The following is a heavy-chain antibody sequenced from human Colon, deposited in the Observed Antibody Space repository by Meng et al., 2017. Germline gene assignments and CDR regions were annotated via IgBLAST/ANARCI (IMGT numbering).Heavy chain of an antibody. CDR1: GDSITGSSYY. CDR3: ARNRIIMLVYVAQSWFDP. D-gene: IGHD3-22*01. V-gene: IGHV4-39*07. CDR2: FYDSGYT. Sequence: SETLSLTCSVSGDSITGSSYYWGWIRQSPGKGLEWIGSFYDSGYTYPNPSLKSRVSISIDTSKNQFSLKLSSVTAADTAVYYCARNRIIMLVYVAQSWFDPWGQGTLVTVSS. J-gene: IGHJ5*02.